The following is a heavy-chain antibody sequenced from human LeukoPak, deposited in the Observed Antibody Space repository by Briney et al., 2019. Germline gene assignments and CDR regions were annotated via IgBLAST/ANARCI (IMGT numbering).Heavy chain of an antibody. D-gene: IGHD4-11*01. V-gene: IGHV3-23*01. J-gene: IGHJ4*02. CDR2: ISGSGGST. Sequence: ESLRLSCAASGFTFSSYAMSWVRQVPGKGLEWVSAISGSGGSTYYADSVKGRFTISRDNSKNTLYLQMNSLRAEDTAVYYCAKKLLTVTTWGFDYWGQGTLVTVSS. CDR3: AKKLLTVTTWGFDY. CDR1: GFTFSSYA.